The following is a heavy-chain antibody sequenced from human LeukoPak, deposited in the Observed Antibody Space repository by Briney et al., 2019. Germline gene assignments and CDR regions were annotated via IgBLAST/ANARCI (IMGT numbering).Heavy chain of an antibody. CDR1: GGSISSYY. J-gene: IGHJ4*02. V-gene: IGHV4-59*01. CDR2: IYYSGST. D-gene: IGHD6-13*01. Sequence: SETLSLTCTVSGGSISSYYWSWIRQPPGKGLEWIGYIYYSGSTNYNPSLKSRVTISVDTSKNQFSLQLSSVTAADTAVYYCARAVYRSSWDVWGQGTLVTVSS. CDR3: ARAVYRSSWDV.